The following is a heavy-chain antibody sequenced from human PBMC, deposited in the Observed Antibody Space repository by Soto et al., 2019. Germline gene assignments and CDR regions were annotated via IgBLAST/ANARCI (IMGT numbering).Heavy chain of an antibody. D-gene: IGHD4-17*01. CDR1: GGTFSSYA. V-gene: IGHV1-69*06. CDR2: IIPIFGTA. J-gene: IGHJ6*02. Sequence: GASVKVPCKASGGTFSSYAISWVRQAPGQGLEWMGGIIPIFGTANYAQKFQGRVTITADKSTSTAYMELSSLRSEDTAVYYCAREPDYGDYYRAYGMDVWGQGTTVTVSS. CDR3: AREPDYGDYYRAYGMDV.